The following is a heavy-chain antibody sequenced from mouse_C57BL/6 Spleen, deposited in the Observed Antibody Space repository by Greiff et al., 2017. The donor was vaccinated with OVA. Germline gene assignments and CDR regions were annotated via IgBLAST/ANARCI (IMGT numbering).Heavy chain of an antibody. J-gene: IGHJ4*01. Sequence: DVKLVESGGGLVKPGGSLKLSCAASGFTFSSYTMSWVRQTPEKRLEWVATISGGGGNTYYPDSVKGRFTISRDNAKNTRYLQMSSLRSEDTALYYCARHGSNYFMDYWGQGTSVTVSS. V-gene: IGHV5-9*01. D-gene: IGHD2-5*01. CDR1: GFTFSSYT. CDR2: ISGGGGNT. CDR3: ARHGSNYFMDY.